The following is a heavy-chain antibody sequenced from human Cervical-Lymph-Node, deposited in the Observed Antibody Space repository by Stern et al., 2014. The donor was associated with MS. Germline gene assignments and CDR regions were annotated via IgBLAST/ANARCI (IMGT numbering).Heavy chain of an antibody. CDR1: GFTFNTFS. V-gene: IGHV3-23*04. CDR3: VRDPPLDARFLGLDP. CDR2: ISDIGDRT. J-gene: IGHJ5*02. Sequence: EVQLVESGGGLVPPGGSLRLSCAVSGFTFNTFSMSWVRQAPGMGLEWISAISDIGDRTYYADSVQGRFTISRDNSKNTLYLQMNSLSAEDTAVYYCVRDPPLDARFLGLDPWGQGTLVTVSS. D-gene: IGHD3-3*01.